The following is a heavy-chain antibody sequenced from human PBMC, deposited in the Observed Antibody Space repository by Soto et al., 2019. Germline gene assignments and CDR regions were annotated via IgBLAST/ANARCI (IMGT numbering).Heavy chain of an antibody. CDR2: ISSSSSYI. CDR3: ARANIVGVSYYYGMDV. D-gene: IGHD1-26*01. CDR1: GFTFSSYS. J-gene: IGHJ6*02. V-gene: IGHV3-21*01. Sequence: LRLSCAASGFTFSSYSMNWVRQAPGKGLEWVSSISSSSSYIYYADSVKGRFTISRDNAKNSLYLQMNSLRAEDTAVYYCARANIVGVSYYYGMDVWGQGTTVTVSS.